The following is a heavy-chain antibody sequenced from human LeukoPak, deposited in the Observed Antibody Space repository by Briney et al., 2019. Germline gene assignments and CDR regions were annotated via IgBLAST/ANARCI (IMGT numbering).Heavy chain of an antibody. Sequence: GGTLRLSCAASGFTFSSYGMNWVRQAPGKGLEWVSAISGSGGSTYYADSVKGRFTISRDNAKNSLYLQMNSLRAEDTAVYYCARDNSGYYYDSSGYYDYWGQGTLVTVSS. V-gene: IGHV3-23*01. CDR1: GFTFSSYG. CDR2: ISGSGGST. CDR3: ARDNSGYYYDSSGYYDY. J-gene: IGHJ4*02. D-gene: IGHD3-22*01.